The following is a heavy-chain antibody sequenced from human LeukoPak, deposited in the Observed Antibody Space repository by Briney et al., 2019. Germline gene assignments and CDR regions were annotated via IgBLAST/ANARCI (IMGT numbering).Heavy chain of an antibody. Sequence: NPSETLSLTCAVSGGSISSGGYSWSWIRQPPGKGLEWIGYIYHSGSTYYNPSLKSRVTISVDRSKNQFSLKLSSVTAADTAVYYCARYCSGGSCYSENAFDIWGQGTMVTVSS. D-gene: IGHD2-15*01. V-gene: IGHV4-30-2*01. CDR3: ARYCSGGSCYSENAFDI. CDR1: GGSISSGGYS. J-gene: IGHJ3*02. CDR2: IYHSGST.